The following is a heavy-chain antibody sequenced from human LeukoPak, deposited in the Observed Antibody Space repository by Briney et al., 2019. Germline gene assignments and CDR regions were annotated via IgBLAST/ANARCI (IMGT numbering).Heavy chain of an antibody. Sequence: ASVKVSCKASGGTFSSYAISWVRQAPGQGPEWMGIINPRGGSTDYAQKFQDRITMTSDTSTSTVYMELKSLKSEDTAVYFCARVGATGATADNWGQGTLVTVSS. D-gene: IGHD2-21*02. CDR1: GGTFSSYA. V-gene: IGHV1-46*01. CDR3: ARVGATGATADN. CDR2: INPRGGST. J-gene: IGHJ4*02.